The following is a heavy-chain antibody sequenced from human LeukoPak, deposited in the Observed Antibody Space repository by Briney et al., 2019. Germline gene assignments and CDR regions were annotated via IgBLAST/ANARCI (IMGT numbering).Heavy chain of an antibody. CDR2: IYFSGST. Sequence: SETLSLTCTVSGDSVSSTGYYWGWIRHPPGKGLEWIGTIYFSGSTYYNPSLKSRVTMSEVTSRNQFSLRLSSVNAADTAVYYCAKAAARYSHRSGLYAFDVWGQGTMVTVSS. CDR3: AKAAARYSHRSGLYAFDV. CDR1: GDSVSSTGYY. V-gene: IGHV4-39*01. J-gene: IGHJ3*01. D-gene: IGHD3-22*01.